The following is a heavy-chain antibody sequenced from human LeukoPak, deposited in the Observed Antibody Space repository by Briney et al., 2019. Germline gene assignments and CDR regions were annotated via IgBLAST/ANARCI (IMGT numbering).Heavy chain of an antibody. CDR3: ARHLPLDKGRYGYSSSWYRRWFDP. Sequence: GGSLRLSCAASGFTFSSYAMSWVRQAPGKGLEWVSAISGSGGSTYYADSVKGRFTISRDNAKNSLYLQMNSLRAEDTAVYYCARHLPLDKGRYGYSSSWYRRWFDPWGQGTLVTVSS. CDR2: ISGSGGST. J-gene: IGHJ5*02. CDR1: GFTFSSYA. V-gene: IGHV3-23*01. D-gene: IGHD6-13*01.